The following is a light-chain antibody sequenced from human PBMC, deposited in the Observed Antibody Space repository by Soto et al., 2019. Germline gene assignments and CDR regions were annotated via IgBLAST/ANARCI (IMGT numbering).Light chain of an antibody. J-gene: IGLJ3*02. Sequence: QSALTQPASVSGSPGQSITISCTGTSSDVGSQNFVSWHQQRPGKAPKFIIYGVTNRPSGVSNRISGSKSGNTASLTISGLQADDEADYYCSSYSSSYTWVFGGGTKLTVL. CDR3: SSYSSSYTWV. CDR2: GVT. V-gene: IGLV2-14*01. CDR1: SSDVGSQNF.